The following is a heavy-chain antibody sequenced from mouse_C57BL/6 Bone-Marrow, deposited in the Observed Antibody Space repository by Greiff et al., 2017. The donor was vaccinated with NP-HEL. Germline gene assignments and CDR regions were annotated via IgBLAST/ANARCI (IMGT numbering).Heavy chain of an antibody. V-gene: IGHV1-64*01. Sequence: QVQLQQPGAELVKPGASVKLSCKASGYTFTSYWMHWVKQRPGQGLEWIGMIHPNSGSTNYNEKFKSKATLTVDKSSSTAYMQLSSLTSEDSAVYYCAREGDGNYDFDYWGQGTTLTVSS. CDR1: GYTFTSYW. CDR2: IHPNSGST. J-gene: IGHJ2*01. D-gene: IGHD2-1*01. CDR3: AREGDGNYDFDY.